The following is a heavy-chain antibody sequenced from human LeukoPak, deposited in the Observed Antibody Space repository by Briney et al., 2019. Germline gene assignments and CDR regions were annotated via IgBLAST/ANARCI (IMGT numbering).Heavy chain of an antibody. Sequence: GGSVRLSCAASGFTFRNYVISWVRQAPGKGLEWVSGISGSGVTAYYTDSVKGRFTISRDSSKNTLYLQMNRLRAGDTDVYDCAKEAPYCGGDCYGVFDYWGQGNLVTVSS. CDR2: ISGSGVTA. D-gene: IGHD2-21*02. J-gene: IGHJ4*02. CDR3: AKEAPYCGGDCYGVFDY. CDR1: GFTFRNYV. V-gene: IGHV3-23*01.